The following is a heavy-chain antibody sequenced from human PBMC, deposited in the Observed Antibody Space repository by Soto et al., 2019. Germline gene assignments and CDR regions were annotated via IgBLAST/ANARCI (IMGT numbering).Heavy chain of an antibody. CDR1: GYTFTDYW. CDR2: IYTGDSDT. Sequence: GESLKISCNGAGYTFTDYWIGWVRQLPGKGLEWMGIIYTGDSDTRYSPSFQGQVTITADKSTSTAYLQWNTLKASDTAMYYCARHISNCRYYYYGMDVWGQGTTVTVSS. D-gene: IGHD6-13*01. J-gene: IGHJ6*02. CDR3: ARHISNCRYYYYGMDV. V-gene: IGHV5-51*01.